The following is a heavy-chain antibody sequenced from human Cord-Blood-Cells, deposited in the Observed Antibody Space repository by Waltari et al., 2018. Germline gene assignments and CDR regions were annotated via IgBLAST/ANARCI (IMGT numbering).Heavy chain of an antibody. J-gene: IGHJ5*02. D-gene: IGHD6-19*01. CDR2: INHSVST. CDR1: GGSFSGYY. V-gene: IGHV4-34*01. Sequence: QVQLQQWGAGLLKPSATLSLTCAVYGGSFSGYYWSWIRQPPGKGLEWIGEINHSVSTNYNPSHKSRVTISVDTSKNQFSLKLSSVTAADTAVYYCARGIAVAGTGAYWFDPWGQGTLVTVSS. CDR3: ARGIAVAGTGAYWFDP.